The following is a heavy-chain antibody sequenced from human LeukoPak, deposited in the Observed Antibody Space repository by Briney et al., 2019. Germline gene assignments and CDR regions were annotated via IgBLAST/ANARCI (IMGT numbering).Heavy chain of an antibody. CDR3: AFSGSYFPDAFDI. CDR2: ISGSGGST. Sequence: GGSLRLSCAASGFTFSSYAMSWVRQAPGKGLEWVSAISGSGGSTYYAGSVKGRFTISRDNSKNTLYLQMNSLRAEDTAVYYCAFSGSYFPDAFDIWGQGTMVTVSS. V-gene: IGHV3-23*01. J-gene: IGHJ3*02. D-gene: IGHD1-26*01. CDR1: GFTFSSYA.